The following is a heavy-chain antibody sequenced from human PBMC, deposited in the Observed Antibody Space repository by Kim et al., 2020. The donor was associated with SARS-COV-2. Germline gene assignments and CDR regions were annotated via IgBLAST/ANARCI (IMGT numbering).Heavy chain of an antibody. CDR2: ISAYNGNT. Sequence: ASVKVSCKASGYTFTSYGISWVRQAPGQGLEWMGWISAYNGNTNYAQKHQGRVTMTTDTSTSTAYMELRSLRSDDTAVYYCARGLYYYGSGSYYNSGSYYYYYGMDVWGQGTTVTVSS. CDR3: ARGLYYYGSGSYYNSGSYYYYYGMDV. D-gene: IGHD3-10*01. V-gene: IGHV1-18*01. J-gene: IGHJ6*02. CDR1: GYTFTSYG.